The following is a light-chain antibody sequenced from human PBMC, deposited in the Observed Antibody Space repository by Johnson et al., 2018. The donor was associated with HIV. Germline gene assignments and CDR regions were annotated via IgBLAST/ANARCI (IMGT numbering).Light chain of an antibody. J-gene: IGLJ1*01. CDR3: GTWDSSRSSGLYV. V-gene: IGLV1-51*01. CDR1: SSNIVNIY. Sequence: QSVLTQPPSVSAAPGQKVTISCSASSSNIVNIYISWYQHLPGTAPKLLIYDNHKRPSGIPDRFSGSKSGTSATLVITGLQTGDEADYYCGTWDSSRSSGLYVFGTGTEVTVL. CDR2: DNH.